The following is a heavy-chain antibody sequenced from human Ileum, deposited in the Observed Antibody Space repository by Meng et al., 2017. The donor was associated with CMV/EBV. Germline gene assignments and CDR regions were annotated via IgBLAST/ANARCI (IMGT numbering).Heavy chain of an antibody. CDR3: ARDGLSGRYFDY. V-gene: IGHV7-4-1*02. CDR2: IDTNTGNP. J-gene: IGHJ4*02. Sequence: QVHLVQSGSELKKPGDSVKVSCKTSGYTFTSNNIIWVRQAPGQGPEWMGWIDTNTGNPTYAQGFTGRFVFSLDTSVNTAYLQISSLKAEDTAVYYCARDGLSGRYFDYWGQGTLVTVS. CDR1: GYTFTSNN. D-gene: IGHD1-26*01.